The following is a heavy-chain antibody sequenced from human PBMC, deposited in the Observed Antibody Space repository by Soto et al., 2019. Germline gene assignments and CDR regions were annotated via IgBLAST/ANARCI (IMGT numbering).Heavy chain of an antibody. D-gene: IGHD2-2*01. CDR3: ADMEGSRYCSSTSCRPVDDY. J-gene: IGHJ4*02. CDR2: IIPILGIA. Sequence: ASVKVSCKASGGTLSSYTISWVRQAPGQGLEWMGRIIPILGIANYAQKFQGRVTITADKSTSTAYMELSSLRSEDTAVYYCADMEGSRYCSSTSCRPVDDYWGQGTLVTVSS. CDR1: GGTLSSYT. V-gene: IGHV1-69*02.